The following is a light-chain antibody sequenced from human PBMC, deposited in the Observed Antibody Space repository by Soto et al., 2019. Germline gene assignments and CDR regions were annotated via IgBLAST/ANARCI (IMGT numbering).Light chain of an antibody. J-gene: IGLJ3*02. CDR1: SSDVGGYNY. CDR2: DVS. V-gene: IGLV2-11*01. Sequence: QSALTQPRSVSGSPGQSVTISCTGTSSDVGGYNYVSWYQQHPGKAPKLMIYDVSKRPSGVPDRFSGSKSGNTASLTISGLQAEDGADYYCCSYAGSYLWVFGGGTKLTVL. CDR3: CSYAGSYLWV.